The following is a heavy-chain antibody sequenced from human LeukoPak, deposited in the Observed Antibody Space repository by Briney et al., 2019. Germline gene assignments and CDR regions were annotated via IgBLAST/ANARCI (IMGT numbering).Heavy chain of an antibody. CDR1: GGSISSHY. V-gene: IGHV4-59*11. CDR3: AAMKIGYDDLHFHY. Sequence: SETLSLTCTVTGGSISSHYWGWLRQPPGKGLEWIGNTWYFGSTSYNPSLSNRVTISEDTSKNQISLKLSSVTAADTAIYYCAAMKIGYDDLHFHYWGQGRLVTVS. D-gene: IGHD2-15*01. J-gene: IGHJ4*02. CDR2: TWYFGST.